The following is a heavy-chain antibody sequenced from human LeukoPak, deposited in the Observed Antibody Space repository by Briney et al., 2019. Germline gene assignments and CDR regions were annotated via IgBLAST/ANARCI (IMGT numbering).Heavy chain of an antibody. CDR2: ISSGSSYI. CDR1: GFTFSSYS. Sequence: KSGGSLRLSCAASGFTFSSYSMNWVRQAPGKGLEWVSSISSGSSYIYYADSVKGRFTISRDSAKNSLSLQMNSLRAEDTAVYYCARDSGDYVWGSYRHDAFDIWGQGTMVTVSS. D-gene: IGHD3-16*02. CDR3: ARDSGDYVWGSYRHDAFDI. V-gene: IGHV3-21*01. J-gene: IGHJ3*02.